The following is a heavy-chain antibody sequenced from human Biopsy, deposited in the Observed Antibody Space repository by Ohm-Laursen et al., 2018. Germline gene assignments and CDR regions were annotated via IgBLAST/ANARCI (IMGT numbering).Heavy chain of an antibody. CDR3: AGHAPSYSGSYWRYFDL. V-gene: IGHV4-59*08. CDR1: GGSISSYY. Sequence: SDTLSLTCTVSGGSISSYYWSWIRQPPGKGLEWIGYIYYTGSTNYNPSLKSRVTISVDTSMNHLSLRLTSGTAADTAVYYCAGHAPSYSGSYWRYFDLWGRGTLVTVSS. J-gene: IGHJ2*01. CDR2: IYYTGST. D-gene: IGHD1-26*01.